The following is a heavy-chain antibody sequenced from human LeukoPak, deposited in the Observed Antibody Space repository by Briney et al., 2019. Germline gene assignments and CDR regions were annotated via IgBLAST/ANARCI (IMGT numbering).Heavy chain of an antibody. Sequence: GGSLRLSCAASGFTVSSNYMSWVRQAPGKGLEWVSVIYSGGSTYYADSVKGRFTTSRDNSKNTLYLQMNSLRAEDTAVYYCARESPPSIAAAAPEDWGQGTLVTVSS. D-gene: IGHD6-13*01. CDR2: IYSGGST. CDR3: ARESPPSIAAAAPED. CDR1: GFTVSSNY. J-gene: IGHJ4*02. V-gene: IGHV3-66*01.